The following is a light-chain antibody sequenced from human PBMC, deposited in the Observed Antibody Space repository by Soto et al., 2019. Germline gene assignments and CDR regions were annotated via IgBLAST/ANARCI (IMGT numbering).Light chain of an antibody. CDR1: NSDVGGYNY. CDR2: EVN. J-gene: IGLJ1*01. V-gene: IGLV2-8*01. CDR3: RSFGGSNWYV. Sequence: QSALTQPPSASGSPGQSVTISCTGTNSDVGGYNYVSWYQQYPGKAPKLIIYEVNERPSGVPDRFSGSKTGNTASLTVSGLQTANEDDYYCRSFGGSNWYVFGTGTELTV.